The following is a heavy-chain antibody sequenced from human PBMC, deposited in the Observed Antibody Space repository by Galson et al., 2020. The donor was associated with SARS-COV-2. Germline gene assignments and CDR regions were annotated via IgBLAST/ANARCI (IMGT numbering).Heavy chain of an antibody. CDR2: IYSSGKT. V-gene: IGHV3-53*01. J-gene: IGHJ4*02. CDR3: ARARAIATYFDY. Sequence: GGSLRLSCAASGLTVTDNYMNWVRQAPGKGLEWVSVIYSSGKTSYADSVKGRFTISRDISRNTLYLQMNSLRAEDTAVYYCARARAIATYFDYWGQGTLVTVSS. CDR1: GLTVTDNY. D-gene: IGHD2-21*01.